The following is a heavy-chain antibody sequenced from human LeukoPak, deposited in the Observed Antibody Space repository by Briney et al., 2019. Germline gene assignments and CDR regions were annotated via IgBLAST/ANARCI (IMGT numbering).Heavy chain of an antibody. CDR1: GFNFSTYD. J-gene: IGHJ4*02. Sequence: GGSLRLSCVASGFNFSTYDLSWVRQSPGKGLEWVSIIGVSGGTKYYAESMKGRFTISRDNSKNTVYLQMDSLRDEDTAVYYCATETIGRHYDYWGQGTLLTVSS. D-gene: IGHD1-14*01. V-gene: IGHV3-23*01. CDR3: ATETIGRHYDY. CDR2: IGVSGGTK.